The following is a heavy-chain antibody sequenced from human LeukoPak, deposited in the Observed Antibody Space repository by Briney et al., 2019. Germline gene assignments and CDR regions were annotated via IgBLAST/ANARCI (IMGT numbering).Heavy chain of an antibody. CDR1: GGSISSSSYY. Sequence: PSETLSLTCTVSGGSISSSSYYWGWLRQPPGKGLEWIGSIYYSGSTYYNPSLKSRVTISVDTSKNQFSLKLSSVTAADTAVYYCAREMGQVVVPAAPDYWGQGTLVTVSS. CDR3: AREMGQVVVPAAPDY. V-gene: IGHV4-39*07. CDR2: IYYSGST. D-gene: IGHD2-2*01. J-gene: IGHJ4*02.